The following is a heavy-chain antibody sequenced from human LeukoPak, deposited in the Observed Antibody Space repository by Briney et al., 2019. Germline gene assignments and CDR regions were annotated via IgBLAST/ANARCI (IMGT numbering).Heavy chain of an antibody. D-gene: IGHD2-15*01. J-gene: IGHJ4*02. V-gene: IGHV3-23*01. Sequence: GGSLRLSCAASGFTFSSYAMSWVRQAPGRGLEWVSAISGSGGSTYHADSVKGRFTISRDNSKNTLYLQMNSLRAEDTAVYYCAKENKRGLVVAATFDHWGQGTLVTVSS. CDR3: AKENKRGLVVAATFDH. CDR1: GFTFSSYA. CDR2: ISGSGGST.